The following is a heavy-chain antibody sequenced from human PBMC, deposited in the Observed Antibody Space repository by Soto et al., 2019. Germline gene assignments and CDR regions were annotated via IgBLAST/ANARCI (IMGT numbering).Heavy chain of an antibody. D-gene: IGHD3-10*01. V-gene: IGHV2-5*02. J-gene: IGHJ4*02. CDR3: AHGLLWFGELFSYYFDY. CDR2: IYWDDDK. CDR1: GFSLSTSGVG. Sequence: QITLKESGPPLVKPTQTLTLTCTFSGFSLSTSGVGVGWIRQPPGKALEWLALIYWDDDKRYSPSLKSRLTITKDTSKNQVVLTMTNMDPVDTATYYCAHGLLWFGELFSYYFDYWGQGTLVTVSS.